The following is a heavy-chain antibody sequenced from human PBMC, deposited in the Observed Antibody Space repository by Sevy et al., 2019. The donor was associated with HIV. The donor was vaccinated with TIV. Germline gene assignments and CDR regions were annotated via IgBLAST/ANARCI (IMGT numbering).Heavy chain of an antibody. CDR3: ARVKREGSFANY. V-gene: IGHV1-18*01. D-gene: IGHD6-13*01. Sequence: ASVQVSCKASGCTFTSYGISWVRQAPGQGLEWMGWISAYNGNTNYAQKLQGRVTMTTDTSTSTAYMELRSLRSDDTAGYYCARVKREGSFANYWGQGTLVTVSS. J-gene: IGHJ4*02. CDR2: ISAYNGNT. CDR1: GCTFTSYG.